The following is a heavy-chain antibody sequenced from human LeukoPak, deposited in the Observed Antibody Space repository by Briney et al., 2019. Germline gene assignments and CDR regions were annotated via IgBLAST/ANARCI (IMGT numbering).Heavy chain of an antibody. CDR2: IYSGGST. CDR3: AELGITMIGGV. Sequence: SGGSLRLSCAASGFTVSSNYMSWVRKAPGKGLEWVSVIYSGGSTYYADSVKGRFTISRDNAKNSLYLQMNSLRAEDTAVYYCAELGITMIGGVWGKGTTVTISS. V-gene: IGHV3-66*01. CDR1: GFTVSSNY. D-gene: IGHD3-10*02. J-gene: IGHJ6*04.